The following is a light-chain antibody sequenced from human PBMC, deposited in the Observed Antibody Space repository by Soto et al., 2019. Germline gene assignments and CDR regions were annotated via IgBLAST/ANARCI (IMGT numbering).Light chain of an antibody. CDR1: QSISDT. Sequence: EIVMTQSPATLSVSPGGRATLSCRASQSISDTLAWYQQKPGQAPRLLIFDASTRATGIPARLSGSGSGTEFTLNINSLQAEDVATYYCQQFFYFPTFGQGTKVDI. CDR3: QQFFYFPT. V-gene: IGKV3-15*01. J-gene: IGKJ1*01. CDR2: DAS.